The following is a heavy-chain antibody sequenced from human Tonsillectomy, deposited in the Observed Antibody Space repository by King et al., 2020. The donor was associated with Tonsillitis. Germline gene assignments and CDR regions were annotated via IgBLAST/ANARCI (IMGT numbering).Heavy chain of an antibody. D-gene: IGHD3-10*01. Sequence: VQLVESGGGLVQPGGSLRLSCAASGFTFSSYWMHWVRQAPGKGLVWVSRINSDGSSTSYADSVKGRFNISRDNAKNTQYLQMNSLRAEDTAVYYCASGVTSGGYGSGSYYTPVYWGQGTLVTVSS. CDR2: INSDGSST. CDR3: ASGVTSGGYGSGSYYTPVY. V-gene: IGHV3-74*01. CDR1: GFTFSSYW. J-gene: IGHJ4*02.